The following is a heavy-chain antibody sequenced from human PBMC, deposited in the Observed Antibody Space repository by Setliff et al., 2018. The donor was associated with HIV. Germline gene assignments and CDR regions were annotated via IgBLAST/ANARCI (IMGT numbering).Heavy chain of an antibody. J-gene: IGHJ3*02. CDR1: GDPITSTTW. D-gene: IGHD3-10*01. CDR2: IYHSGST. V-gene: IGHV4-4*02. CDR3: ARGDGEGSFDI. Sequence: PSETLSLTCSVSGDPITSTTWWTWVRQPPGKGLEWIGEIYHSGSTNYSPSLNSRVTISLDKSKNQFSLKLTSVNAADTAVYYCARGDGEGSFDIWGRGTMVTVSS.